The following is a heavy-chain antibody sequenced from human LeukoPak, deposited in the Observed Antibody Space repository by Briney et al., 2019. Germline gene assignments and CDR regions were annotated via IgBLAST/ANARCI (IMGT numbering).Heavy chain of an antibody. CDR2: ISGSGGST. CDR3: AKVSWYNWNDGYFDY. Sequence: PGGSLRLSCAASGFTFSSYAMSWVRQAPGKGLEWVSAISGSGGSTYYADSVKSRFTISRDNSKNTLYLQMNSLRAEDTAVYYCAKVSWYNWNDGYFDYWGQGTLVTVSS. J-gene: IGHJ4*02. V-gene: IGHV3-23*01. CDR1: GFTFSSYA. D-gene: IGHD1-1*01.